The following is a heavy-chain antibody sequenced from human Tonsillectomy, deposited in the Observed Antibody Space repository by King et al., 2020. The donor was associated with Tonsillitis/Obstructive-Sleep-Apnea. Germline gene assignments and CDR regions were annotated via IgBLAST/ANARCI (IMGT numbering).Heavy chain of an antibody. CDR3: ATDLPGAVTVSAAIEVQQGGG. V-gene: IGHV3-11*05. J-gene: IGHJ4*02. D-gene: IGHD2-2*02. Sequence: VQLVESGGGLVKPGGSLRLSCAASGFTFSDYYMSWIRQAPGKGLEWVSYISYSSTYTSYADSVKGRFTISRDNAKNSLYLQMNSLRAEDTAVYYCATDLPGAVTVSAAIEVQQGGGWGQGTLVTVSS. CDR1: GFTFSDYY. CDR2: ISYSSTYT.